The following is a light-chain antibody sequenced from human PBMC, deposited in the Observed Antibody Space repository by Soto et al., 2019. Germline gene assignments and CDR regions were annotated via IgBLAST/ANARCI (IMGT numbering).Light chain of an antibody. CDR3: QQYYSPPWT. CDR1: QSVLYTSNNKDY. Sequence: DIVMTQSPDSLAVFLGERATINCKSSQSVLYTSNNKDYLAWFQQKPGQPPKLLIYWASTRESGVPDRFSGSGSGTDFTLTISSLQAEDVAVYYCQQYYSPPWTFGQGTKVEIK. V-gene: IGKV4-1*01. J-gene: IGKJ1*01. CDR2: WAS.